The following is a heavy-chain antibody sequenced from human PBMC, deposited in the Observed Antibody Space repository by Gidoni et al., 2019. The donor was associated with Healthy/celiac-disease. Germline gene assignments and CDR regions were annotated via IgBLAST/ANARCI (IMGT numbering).Heavy chain of an antibody. Sequence: EVQLVESGGGLVQPGRSLRLSCAASGVTFADYAMHWVRQAPGKGLEWVSGISWNSVSIGYADSVKGRFTISRDNAKNSLYLQMNSLRAEDTALYYCAKCGIAARQVLCAFDIWGQGTMVTVSS. CDR1: GVTFADYA. CDR3: AKCGIAARQVLCAFDI. J-gene: IGHJ3*02. D-gene: IGHD6-6*01. CDR2: ISWNSVSI. V-gene: IGHV3-9*01.